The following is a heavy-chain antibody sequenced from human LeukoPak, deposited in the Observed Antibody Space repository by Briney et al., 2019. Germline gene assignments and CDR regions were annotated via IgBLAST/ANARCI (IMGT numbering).Heavy chain of an antibody. CDR2: ISSSGSSR. Sequence: PGGSLRLSCAASGFTFSSYEMNWVRQAPGKGLEGVSYISSSGSSRYYADSVKGRFTISRDNAKNSLYLQMNSLRAEDTAVYYCARDFSPQGSSGWLVYWGQGTLVTVSS. D-gene: IGHD6-19*01. V-gene: IGHV3-48*03. CDR1: GFTFSSYE. CDR3: ARDFSPQGSSGWLVY. J-gene: IGHJ4*02.